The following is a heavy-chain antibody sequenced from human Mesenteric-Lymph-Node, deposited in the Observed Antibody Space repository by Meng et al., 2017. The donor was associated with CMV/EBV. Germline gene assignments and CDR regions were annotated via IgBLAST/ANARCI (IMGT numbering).Heavy chain of an antibody. V-gene: IGHV3-23*01. Sequence: GESLKISCAASGFSFTTYAMGWVRQAPGKGLEWLSSISGSGSSKFHADSVRGRFTISRDNSKNTLYLQMNSLRAEDTAVYYCAKDRVFDSISIYYFDYWGQGTLVTVSS. CDR1: GFSFTTYA. CDR3: AKDRVFDSISIYYFDY. CDR2: ISGSGSSK. J-gene: IGHJ4*02. D-gene: IGHD3-10*02.